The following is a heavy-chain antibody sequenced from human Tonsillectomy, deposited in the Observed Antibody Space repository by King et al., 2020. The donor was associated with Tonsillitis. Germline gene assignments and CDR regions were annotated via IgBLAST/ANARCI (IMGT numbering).Heavy chain of an antibody. Sequence: QLVQSGAEVRKPGESLKLSCKGSGYSFASYWIGWVRQMPGKGLEWMGIIYPGDSDTRYSPSFQGQVTISVDKSISTAYLQWSSLKASDTAMYYCARQYCSGGSCYYWYFDLWGRGTLVTVSS. J-gene: IGHJ2*01. CDR3: ARQYCSGGSCYYWYFDL. V-gene: IGHV5-51*01. CDR2: IYPGDSDT. D-gene: IGHD2-15*01. CDR1: GYSFASYW.